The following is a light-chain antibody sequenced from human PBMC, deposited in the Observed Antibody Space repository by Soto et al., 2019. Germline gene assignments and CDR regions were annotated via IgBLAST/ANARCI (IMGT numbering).Light chain of an antibody. Sequence: EIVLTQSPATLSLSPGERATISCRASQTVSSSLAWFQHKPGQAPRLLIYAASNRATGIPARFSGSGSGTDFTLTISSLEPEDFAVYYCQQRSNGITFGQGTRLEIK. J-gene: IGKJ5*01. CDR2: AAS. CDR1: QTVSSS. CDR3: QQRSNGIT. V-gene: IGKV3-11*01.